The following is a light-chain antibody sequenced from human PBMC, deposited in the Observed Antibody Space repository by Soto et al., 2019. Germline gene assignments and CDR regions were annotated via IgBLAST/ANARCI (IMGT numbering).Light chain of an antibody. J-gene: IGKJ2*01. CDR2: DAS. Sequence: EIMMTQSPGTLSVSPGERATLSCRASQSVTRNLAWYQQKPGQAPRLLIYDASTRATGIPARFSGSGSGTEFTLTISSLQSEDFAVYYCQQYNDWPPRYTFGQGTKLEIK. CDR1: QSVTRN. CDR3: QQYNDWPPRYT. V-gene: IGKV3-15*01.